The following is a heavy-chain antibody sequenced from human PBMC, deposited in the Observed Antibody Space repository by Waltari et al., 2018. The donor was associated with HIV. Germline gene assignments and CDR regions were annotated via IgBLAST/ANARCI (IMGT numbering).Heavy chain of an antibody. CDR3: ARGKDCGGGTCDGYHYYGMDV. CDR2: INPDGIDT. D-gene: IGHD2-15*01. Sequence: EVQLVESGGGLVQPGGSLRLSCAASGFTFTTSWVHWVRQAPGKGLVWVSRINPDGIDTNYADSVKGRFTIPRDNAKKTVYLQVNRLRGEDTSVYYCARGKDCGGGTCDGYHYYGMDVWGQGTTVTVSS. CDR1: GFTFTTSW. V-gene: IGHV3-74*01. J-gene: IGHJ6*02.